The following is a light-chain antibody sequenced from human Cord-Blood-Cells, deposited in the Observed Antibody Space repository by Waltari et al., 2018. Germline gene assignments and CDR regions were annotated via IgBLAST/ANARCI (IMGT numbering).Light chain of an antibody. CDR1: SSDVGSYNL. CDR3: CSYAGSSTVV. Sequence: QSALTQPASVSGSPGQSITISCTGTSSDVGSYNLVSWYQQHPGNAPKLRIYEGSKRPSGVSNRFSGSKSGNTASLTISGLQAEDDADYYCCSYAGSSTVVFGGGTKLTVL. V-gene: IGLV2-23*01. CDR2: EGS. J-gene: IGLJ2*01.